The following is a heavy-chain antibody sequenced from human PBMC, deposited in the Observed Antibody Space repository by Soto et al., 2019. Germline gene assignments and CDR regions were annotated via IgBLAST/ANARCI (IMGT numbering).Heavy chain of an antibody. V-gene: IGHV4-59*08. CDR2: IYYSGST. CDR3: ARHAMTTVTPAFDY. D-gene: IGHD4-17*01. CDR1: GGTISSYY. Sequence: SETMPLTCTVSGGTISSYYWSWIRKNPGKGLEWIGFIYYSGSTNYNPSLKSRVTISVDTSKNQFSLKLSSVTAADTAVYYCARHAMTTVTPAFDYWGQGTLVTVSS. J-gene: IGHJ4*02.